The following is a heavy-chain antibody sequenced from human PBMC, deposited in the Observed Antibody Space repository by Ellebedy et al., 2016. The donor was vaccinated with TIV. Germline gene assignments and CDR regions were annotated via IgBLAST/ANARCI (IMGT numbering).Heavy chain of an antibody. CDR3: AREALVTLGLSAFDI. V-gene: IGHV3-48*01. D-gene: IGHD2-21*02. Sequence: FTFSRDNAKNSLFLQMNSLRAEDTAVYYCAREALVTLGLSAFDIWGQGTMVTVSS. J-gene: IGHJ3*02.